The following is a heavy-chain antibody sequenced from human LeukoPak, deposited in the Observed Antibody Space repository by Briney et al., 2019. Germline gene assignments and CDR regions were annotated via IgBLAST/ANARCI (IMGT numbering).Heavy chain of an antibody. CDR2: IYYSGGI. J-gene: IGHJ4*02. CDR3: ARGLPTTAAGSGV. V-gene: IGHV4-59*12. CDR1: GDSISGYY. D-gene: IGHD6-13*01. Sequence: SETLSLTCTVSGDSISGYYWSWIRQPPGKGLEWIGYIYYSGGINYNPSLKSRVTMSVDTSKNHFSLKLSSVTAADTAVYYCARGLPTTAAGSGVWGQGTLVTVSS.